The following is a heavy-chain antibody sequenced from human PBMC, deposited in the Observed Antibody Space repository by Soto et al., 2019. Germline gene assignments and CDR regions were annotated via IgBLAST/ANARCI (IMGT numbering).Heavy chain of an antibody. J-gene: IGHJ6*02. CDR2: INHSGST. CDR1: GGSFSGYY. Sequence: SETLSLTCAVYGGSFSGYYWSWIRQPPGKGLEWIGEINHSGSTNYNPSLKSRVTISVDTSKNQFSLKLSSVTAADTAVYYCASWGYSSGFRRIYYYGMDVWGQGTTVTVSS. V-gene: IGHV4-34*01. D-gene: IGHD6-19*01. CDR3: ASWGYSSGFRRIYYYGMDV.